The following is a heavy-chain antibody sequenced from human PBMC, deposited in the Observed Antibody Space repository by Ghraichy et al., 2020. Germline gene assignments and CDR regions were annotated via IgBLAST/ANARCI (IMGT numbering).Heavy chain of an antibody. Sequence: GGSLRLSCVASGFTFSDAWMGWVRQAPGKGLEWVGRILSKAHGGTTDYAAPVKGRFTISRDDSKDTLYLQMNSLKTEDTAVYYCKGSVSYSPWGQGTLVTVSS. CDR3: KGSVSYSP. J-gene: IGHJ5*02. V-gene: IGHV3-15*01. D-gene: IGHD3-10*01. CDR1: GFTFSDAW. CDR2: ILSKAHGGTT.